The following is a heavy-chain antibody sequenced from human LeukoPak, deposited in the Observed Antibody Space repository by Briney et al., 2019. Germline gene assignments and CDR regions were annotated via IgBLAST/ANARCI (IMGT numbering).Heavy chain of an antibody. CDR2: ISSSSSYT. CDR3: ARDRAKGPGWFDP. J-gene: IGHJ5*02. V-gene: IGHV3-11*06. Sequence: GGSLRLSCAASGFTFSDYYMSWIRQAPGKGLEWVSYISSSSSYTNYADSVKGRFTISRDNAKNSLYLQMNSLRAEDTALYYSARDRAKGPGWFDPWGQGTLVTVSS. CDR1: GFTFSDYY.